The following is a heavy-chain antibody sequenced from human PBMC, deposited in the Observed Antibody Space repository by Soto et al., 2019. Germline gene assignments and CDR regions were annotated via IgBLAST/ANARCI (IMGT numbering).Heavy chain of an antibody. CDR2: MSSDGSKI. Sequence: QVQLVESGGGAVQPGESLRLSCVASGFDFTYYAMHWVRQAPGKGLESVAVMSSDGSKIHHTDSVKGRFTISRDNFENTLYLQMNGLRLEDTAMYYCARDDDYPDNGFDYWGQGTLVTVSS. CDR3: ARDDDYPDNGFDY. D-gene: IGHD4-17*01. J-gene: IGHJ4*02. CDR1: GFDFTYYA. V-gene: IGHV3-30*03.